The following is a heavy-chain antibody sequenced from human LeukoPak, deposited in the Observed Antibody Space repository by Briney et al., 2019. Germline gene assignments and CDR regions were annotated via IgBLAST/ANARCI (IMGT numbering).Heavy chain of an antibody. V-gene: IGHV3-53*01. CDR1: GFTVNNNY. CDR2: IYSGCST. Sequence: GGSLRLSCAASGFTVNNNYMSWVRQAPGKGLEWVSVIYSGCSTYYADSVKGRVTISRDNSKNTLYLQMNSLRAEDTAVYYCASGLRWATGYDYWGQGTLVTVSS. D-gene: IGHD4-23*01. J-gene: IGHJ4*02. CDR3: ASGLRWATGYDY.